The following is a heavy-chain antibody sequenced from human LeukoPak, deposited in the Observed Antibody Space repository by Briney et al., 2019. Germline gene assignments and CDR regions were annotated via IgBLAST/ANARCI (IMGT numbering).Heavy chain of an antibody. D-gene: IGHD5-12*01. CDR2: IRYDGSNK. CDR3: AIDRDILATNVLGY. CDR1: GFTFSSYG. V-gene: IGHV3-30*02. Sequence: GGSLRLSCAASGFTFSSYGMHWVRQAPGKGLEWVAFIRYDGSNKYYADSVKGRFTISRDNSKNTLYLQMNSLRAEDTAVYYCAIDRDILATNVLGYWGQGTLVTVSS. J-gene: IGHJ4*02.